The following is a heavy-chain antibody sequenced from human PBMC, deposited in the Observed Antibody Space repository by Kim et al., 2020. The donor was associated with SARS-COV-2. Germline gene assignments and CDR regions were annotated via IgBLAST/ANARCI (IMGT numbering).Heavy chain of an antibody. CDR1: GFTFSRSW. D-gene: IGHD7-27*01. CDR3: ARVGHLGADYWGAQLYYFDY. J-gene: IGHJ4*02. Sequence: GGSLRLSCAASGFTFSRSWMHWVRQAPGKGLVWVSRINSDGSSTSYADSVQGRFTISRDNAKNTLYLQMNSLRAEDTAVYYCARVGHLGADYWGAQLYYFDYWGQGTLGTVSS. V-gene: IGHV3-74*01. CDR2: INSDGSST.